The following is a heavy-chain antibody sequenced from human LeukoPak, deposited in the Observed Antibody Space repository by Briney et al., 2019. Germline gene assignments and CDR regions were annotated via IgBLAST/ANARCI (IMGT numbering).Heavy chain of an antibody. CDR1: GASFSSSNYY. J-gene: IGHJ4*02. D-gene: IGHD5-12*01. V-gene: IGHV4-39*01. CDR3: AKSNGYGLIDY. CDR2: IYSSGNT. Sequence: SETLSLTCAVSGASFSSSNYYWGWVRQSPGKGLEWIGNIYSSGNTYYNASLKSRVTMYIDTSKNQFSLKLSSVTAADTAMYYCAKSNGYGLIDYWGQGTLVTVSS.